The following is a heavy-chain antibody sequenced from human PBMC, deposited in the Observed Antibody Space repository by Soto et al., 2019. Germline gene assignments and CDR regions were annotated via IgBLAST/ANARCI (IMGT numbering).Heavy chain of an antibody. D-gene: IGHD1-7*01. CDR2: TYYRSKWYN. CDR3: ARALMYNWNSDYKVRVQKFDY. CDR1: GDSVSSNSAA. Sequence: PSQTLSLTCAISGDSVSSNSAAWNWIRQSPSRGLEWLGRTYYRSKWYNDYAVSVKSRITINPDTSKNQFSLQLNSVTPEDTAVYYCARALMYNWNSDYKVRVQKFDYWGQGTLVTVSS. J-gene: IGHJ4*02. V-gene: IGHV6-1*01.